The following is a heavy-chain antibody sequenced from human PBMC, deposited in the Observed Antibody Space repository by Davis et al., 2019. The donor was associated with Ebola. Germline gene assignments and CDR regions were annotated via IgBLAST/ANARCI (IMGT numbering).Heavy chain of an antibody. CDR3: AKDSPRKYYYDSSGYPNY. V-gene: IGHV3-30*02. CDR2: VRYDAGIK. J-gene: IGHJ4*02. CDR1: GFTFNKYG. D-gene: IGHD3-22*01. Sequence: GESLKISCAVSGFTFNKYGMYWVRQAPGKGLEWVAFVRYDAGIKYYADSVKGRFTISRDNSKNTLYLQMNSLRAEDTAVYYCAKDSPRKYYYDSSGYPNYWGQGTLVTVSS.